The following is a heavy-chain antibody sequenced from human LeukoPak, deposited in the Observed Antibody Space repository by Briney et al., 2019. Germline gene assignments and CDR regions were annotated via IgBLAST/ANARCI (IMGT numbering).Heavy chain of an antibody. CDR2: ISGSSSYI. D-gene: IGHD1-26*01. CDR1: GFTFSSYG. V-gene: IGHV3-21*01. CDR3: ARDSANVVGAKSIFDY. Sequence: GGSLRLSCAASGFTFSSYGMSWVRQAPGKGLEWVSSISGSSSYIYYADSVKGRFTISRDNAKNSLHLQMSSLSAEDTAVYYRARDSANVVGAKSIFDYWGQGALVTVSS. J-gene: IGHJ4*02.